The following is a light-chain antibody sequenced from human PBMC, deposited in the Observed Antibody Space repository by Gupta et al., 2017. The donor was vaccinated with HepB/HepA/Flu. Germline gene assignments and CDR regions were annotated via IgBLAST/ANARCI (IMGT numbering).Light chain of an antibody. Sequence: VGMTQSPLFLPFTPGEPASIACRSSQSRLHNNGFNCLEWYLQTPGQAPQLLIYVGSKRAYGVPDRFSGSGSGTDFRLKISIGDAEDVVVYYCRQGLPTPRTFGHGTNVDIK. J-gene: IGKJ3*01. CDR3: RQGLPTPRT. CDR1: QSRLHNNGFNC. V-gene: IGKV2-28*01. CDR2: VGS.